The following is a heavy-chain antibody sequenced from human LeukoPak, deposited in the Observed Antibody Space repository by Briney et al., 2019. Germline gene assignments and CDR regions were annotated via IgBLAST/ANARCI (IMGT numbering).Heavy chain of an antibody. CDR1: GFTFSSYE. J-gene: IGHJ4*02. CDR3: ASLDLTGTPRAHDY. CDR2: ISSSGSTI. D-gene: IGHD1-20*01. V-gene: IGHV3-48*03. Sequence: GGFLRLSCAASGFTFSSYEMNWVRQAPGKGLEWVSYISSSGSTIYYADSVKGRFTISRDNAKNSLYLQMNSLRAEDTAVYYCASLDLTGTPRAHDYWGQGTLVTVSS.